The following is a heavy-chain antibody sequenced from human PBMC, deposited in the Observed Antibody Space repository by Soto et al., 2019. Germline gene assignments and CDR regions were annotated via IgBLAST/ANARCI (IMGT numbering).Heavy chain of an antibody. Sequence: HPGGSLRLSCVASGFTFSNYNMNWLRQAPGKGLEWLSYISSDSSTIYYADSVEGRFTISRDNAQTSLYLQMNSLRAEDTAVYDCARAYFDIVPFDCWGQGTLVTVSS. CDR3: ARAYFDIVPFDC. CDR2: ISSDSSTI. V-gene: IGHV3-48*01. CDR1: GFTFSNYN. D-gene: IGHD3-22*01. J-gene: IGHJ4*02.